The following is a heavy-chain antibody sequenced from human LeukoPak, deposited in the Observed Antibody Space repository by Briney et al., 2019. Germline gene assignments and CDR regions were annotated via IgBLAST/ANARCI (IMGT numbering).Heavy chain of an antibody. CDR1: GFTFSSYS. D-gene: IGHD3-3*01. Sequence: GGSLRLSCAASGFTFSSYSMNWVRQAPGKGLEWVSSISSSSSYIYYADSVKGRFTISRDNAKNSLYLQMNSLRAEDTAVYYCAREYYDFWSGYYYYYMDVWGKGTTVTVSS. V-gene: IGHV3-21*01. CDR2: ISSSSSYI. J-gene: IGHJ6*03. CDR3: AREYYDFWSGYYYYYMDV.